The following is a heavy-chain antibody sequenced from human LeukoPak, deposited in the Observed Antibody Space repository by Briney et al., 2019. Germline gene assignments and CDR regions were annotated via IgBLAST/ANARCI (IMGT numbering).Heavy chain of an antibody. D-gene: IGHD1-26*01. V-gene: IGHV4-39*07. Sequence: SETLSLTCTVSGGSISSSIYYWGWLRQSPGKGLEWIGSIYYSGSTYYNPSLKSRITTSVDTSKNQFSLKLSSVTAADTAVYYCAREKGSYSLFGNWGQGTLVTVSS. CDR2: IYYSGST. J-gene: IGHJ4*02. CDR3: AREKGSYSLFGN. CDR1: GGSISSSIYY.